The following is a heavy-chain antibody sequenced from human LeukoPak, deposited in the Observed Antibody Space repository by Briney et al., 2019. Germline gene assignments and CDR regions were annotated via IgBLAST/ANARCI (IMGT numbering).Heavy chain of an antibody. Sequence: PSETLSLTCTVSGGSISSYYWSWIRQPPGKGLEWIGSIYHSGSTYYNPSLKSRVTISVDTSKNQFSLKLSSVTAADTAVYYCARAYQYYYYMDVWGKGTTVTVSS. CDR3: ARAYQYYYYMDV. CDR1: GGSISSYY. J-gene: IGHJ6*03. V-gene: IGHV4-38-2*02. CDR2: IYHSGST.